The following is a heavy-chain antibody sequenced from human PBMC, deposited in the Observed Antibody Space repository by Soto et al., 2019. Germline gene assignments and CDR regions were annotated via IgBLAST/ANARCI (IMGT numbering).Heavy chain of an antibody. CDR3: ARSSFTIFGVASFDY. D-gene: IGHD3-3*01. CDR1: GGSISSYY. J-gene: IGHJ4*02. Sequence: SETLSLTCTVSGGSISSYYWSWIRQPPGKGLEWIGYIYYSGSTNYNPSLKSRVTISVDTSKNQFSLKLSSVTAADAAVYYCARSSFTIFGVASFDYWGQGTLVTVSS. CDR2: IYYSGST. V-gene: IGHV4-59*01.